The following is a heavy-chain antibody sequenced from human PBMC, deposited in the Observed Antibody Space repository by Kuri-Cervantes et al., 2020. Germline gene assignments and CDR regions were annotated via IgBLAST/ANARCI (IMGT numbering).Heavy chain of an antibody. D-gene: IGHD3-10*01. V-gene: IGHV3-30*18. CDR2: ISYDGSNK. CDR3: AKDLFYGSGSFGAFDI. Sequence: LSLTCVASGFTFSNYALNWVRQAPGKGLEWVAVISYDGSNKYYADSVKGRFTISRDNSKNTLYLQMNSLRAEDTAVYYCAKDLFYGSGSFGAFDIWGHGTMVTVSS. J-gene: IGHJ3*02. CDR1: GFTFSNYA.